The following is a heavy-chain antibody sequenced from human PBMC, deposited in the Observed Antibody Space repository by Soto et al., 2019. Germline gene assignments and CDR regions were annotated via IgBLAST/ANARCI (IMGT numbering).Heavy chain of an antibody. V-gene: IGHV5-51*01. CDR3: ARRLETPYDSSGYAFDI. CDR2: IYPGDSDT. Sequence: GESLKISCKGSGYSFTSYWIGWVRQMPGKGLEWMGIIYPGDSDTRYSPSSQGQVTISADKSISTAYLQWSSLKASDTAMYYCARRLETPYDSSGYAFDIWGQGTMVTVSS. D-gene: IGHD3-22*01. CDR1: GYSFTSYW. J-gene: IGHJ3*02.